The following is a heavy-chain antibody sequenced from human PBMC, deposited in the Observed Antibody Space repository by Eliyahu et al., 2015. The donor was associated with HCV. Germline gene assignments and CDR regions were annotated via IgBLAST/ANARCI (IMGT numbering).Heavy chain of an antibody. V-gene: IGHV4-39*01. CDR2: IYYSGST. Sequence: QLQLQESGPGLVKPSETLSLTCTVSGGSISSSSYYWGWIRQPPGKGLEWIGSIYYSGSTYYNPSLKSRVTISVDTSKNQFSLKLSSVTAADTAVYYCARRGYSYGYPLFDYWGQGTLVTVSS. CDR3: ARRGYSYGYPLFDY. J-gene: IGHJ4*02. CDR1: GGSISSSSYY. D-gene: IGHD5-18*01.